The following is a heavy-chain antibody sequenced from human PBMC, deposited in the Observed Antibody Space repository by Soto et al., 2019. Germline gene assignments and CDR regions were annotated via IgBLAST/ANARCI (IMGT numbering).Heavy chain of an antibody. V-gene: IGHV3-23*01. J-gene: IGHJ3*01. CDR2: ISGSGGST. CDR3: AKMSHGWYGAFHV. CDR1: GFTFSSYS. D-gene: IGHD6-19*01. Sequence: GGSLRLSCAASGFTFSSYSMNWVRQAPGKGLEWVSAISGSGGSTYYADSVKGRFTISRDKSKNTLHLQMNSLRAEDTALYFWAKMSHGWYGAFHVWGQGTMVTGSS.